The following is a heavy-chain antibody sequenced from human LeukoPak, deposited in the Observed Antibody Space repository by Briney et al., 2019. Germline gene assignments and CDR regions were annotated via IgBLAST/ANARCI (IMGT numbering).Heavy chain of an antibody. CDR1: GYTFTSYD. CDR2: MNPNSGNT. J-gene: IGHJ5*02. D-gene: IGHD6-6*01. Sequence: ASVKVSCKASGYTFTSYDINWVRQATGQGLEWMGWMNPNSGNTGYAQKFQGRVTMTRDTSISTAYMELTSLRSDDTAVYYCARDRSSSSDWFDPWGQGTLVTVSS. V-gene: IGHV1-8*01. CDR3: ARDRSSSSDWFDP.